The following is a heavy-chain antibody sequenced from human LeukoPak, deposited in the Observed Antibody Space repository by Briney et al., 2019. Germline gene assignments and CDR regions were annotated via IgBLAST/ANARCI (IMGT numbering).Heavy chain of an antibody. V-gene: IGHV3-23*01. J-gene: IGHJ4*02. CDR2: ISNSDGST. CDR1: GFTFSSYA. CDR3: AKSLGVGGYTRYKGFDQ. Sequence: GGSLRLSCAASGFTFSSYAMNWVRQAPGKGLEWGSSISNSDGSTYYADFVKGRFTISRDNSKNTLHLQMNSLRAEDTAVYYCAKSLGVGGYTRYKGFDQWGQGTLVTVSP. D-gene: IGHD5-24*01.